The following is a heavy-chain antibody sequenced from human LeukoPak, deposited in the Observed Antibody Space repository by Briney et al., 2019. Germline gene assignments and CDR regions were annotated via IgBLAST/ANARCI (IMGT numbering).Heavy chain of an antibody. Sequence: KASETLSLTCAVYGGSSRGYYWNWLWIRQSPGKGLEWIGIIYYGGSTYYTPSLKSRVTISLDKSKNQFSLKLISVTAADTAVYYCARTEALSGTALAHWGQGTLVTVSS. V-gene: IGHV4-34*01. CDR2: IYYGGST. CDR1: GGSSRGYY. CDR3: ARTEALSGTALAH. J-gene: IGHJ4*02. D-gene: IGHD1-7*01.